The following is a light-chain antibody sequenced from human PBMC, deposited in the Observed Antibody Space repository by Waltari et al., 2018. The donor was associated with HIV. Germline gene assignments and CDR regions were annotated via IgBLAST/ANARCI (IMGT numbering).Light chain of an antibody. J-gene: IGKJ4*01. V-gene: IGKV2-28*01. CDR1: QSLLHSNGYNY. CDR2: LGS. Sequence: DIVMTQSPLSLPVTPGEPASISCRSSQSLLHSNGYNYLDWYLQKPGQSPQLLIYLGSNRASGVPDRFSGSGSGTDFTLKISRVEAEDVGVYYCMQALQTPFTFGGGTKVEIK. CDR3: MQALQTPFT.